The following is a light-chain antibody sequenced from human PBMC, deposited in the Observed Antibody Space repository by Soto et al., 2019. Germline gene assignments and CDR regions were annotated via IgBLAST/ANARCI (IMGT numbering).Light chain of an antibody. J-gene: IGLJ2*01. V-gene: IGLV3-1*01. CDR2: QDN. CDR3: QAWDSGIV. Sequence: SYELTQPPSVSVSPGQTASITCSGDKLGDKYACWYQQRPGQSPVLIIYQDNKRPSGIPERFSGSNSGNTATLTISGIQGMDEADYYCQAWDSGIVFGGGTKVTVL. CDR1: KLGDKY.